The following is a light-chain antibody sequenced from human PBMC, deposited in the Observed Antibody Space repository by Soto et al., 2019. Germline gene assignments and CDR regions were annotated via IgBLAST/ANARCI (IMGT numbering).Light chain of an antibody. J-gene: IGLJ3*02. CDR2: EVT. CDR3: GSYAGSNTWV. V-gene: IGLV2-8*01. CDR1: SSDVGGYKY. Sequence: QSVLTQPPSASGSPGQSVTISCTGTSSDVGGYKYVSWYQQRPGKAPKLMIYEVTKRPSGVPDRFSGSKSGNTASLTVSGLQAEDEADYCCGSYAGSNTWVFGGGTKLTVL.